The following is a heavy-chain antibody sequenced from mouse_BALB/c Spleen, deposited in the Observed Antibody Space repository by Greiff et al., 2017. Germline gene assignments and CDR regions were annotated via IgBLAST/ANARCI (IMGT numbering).Heavy chain of an antibody. CDR1: GFTFSSYT. CDR2: ISSGGSYT. J-gene: IGHJ3*01. D-gene: IGHD2-1*01. V-gene: IGHV5-6-4*01. Sequence: EVKVEESGGGLVKPGGSLKLSCAASGFTFSSYTMSWVRQTPEKRLEWVATISSGGSYTYYPDSVKGRFTISRDNAKNTLYLQMSSLKSEDTAMYYCTRERDGNYEGVWFAYWGQGTLVTVSA. CDR3: TRERDGNYEGVWFAY.